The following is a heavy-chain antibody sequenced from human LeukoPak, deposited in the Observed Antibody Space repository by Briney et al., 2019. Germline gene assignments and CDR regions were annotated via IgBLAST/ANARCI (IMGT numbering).Heavy chain of an antibody. D-gene: IGHD4-11*01. Sequence: SETLSLTCTVSGGSISSYYWSWIRQPAGKGLEWIGRIYTSGSTNYNPSLKSRVTMSVDTSKNQFSLKLSSVTAADTAVYYCARVLNDYSNYSYWYFDLWGRGTLVTVSS. J-gene: IGHJ2*01. CDR1: GGSISSYY. V-gene: IGHV4-4*07. CDR2: IYTSGST. CDR3: ARVLNDYSNYSYWYFDL.